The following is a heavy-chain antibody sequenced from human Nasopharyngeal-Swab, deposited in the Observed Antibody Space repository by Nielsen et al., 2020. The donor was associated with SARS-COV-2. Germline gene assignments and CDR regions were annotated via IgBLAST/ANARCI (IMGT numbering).Heavy chain of an antibody. Sequence: GSLRLSCAVYGGSFSGYYWSWIRQPPGKGLEWIGEINHSGTTIYNPSLKSRVTISSDTSKNQFSLKLSSVTAADTAVYYCARGHRSISMIVVVIATAHFYFDSWGRGTLVTVTS. CDR1: GGSFSGYY. V-gene: IGHV4-34*01. J-gene: IGHJ4*02. CDR3: ARGHRSISMIVVVIATAHFYFDS. CDR2: INHSGTT. D-gene: IGHD3-22*01.